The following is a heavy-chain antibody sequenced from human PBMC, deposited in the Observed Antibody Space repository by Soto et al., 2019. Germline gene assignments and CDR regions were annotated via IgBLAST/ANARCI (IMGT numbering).Heavy chain of an antibody. Sequence: EVQLLESGGGLVQPGGSLRLSCAASGFTFSSYAMSWVRQAPGKGLEWVSAISGSGGSTYYADSVKGRFTISRDNSKNTLYLQMNSLRAEDTAVYYCAKDRVTWDSSGYYYTFWYFDLWGRGTLVTVSS. J-gene: IGHJ2*01. V-gene: IGHV3-23*01. D-gene: IGHD3-22*01. CDR2: ISGSGGST. CDR1: GFTFSSYA. CDR3: AKDRVTWDSSGYYYTFWYFDL.